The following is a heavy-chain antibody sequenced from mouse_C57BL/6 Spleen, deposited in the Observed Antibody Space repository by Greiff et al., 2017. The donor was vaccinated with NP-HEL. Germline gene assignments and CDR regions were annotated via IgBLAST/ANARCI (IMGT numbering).Heavy chain of an antibody. CDR1: GYTFTDYN. Sequence: EVQRVESGPELVKPGASVKIPCKASGYTFTDYNMDWVKQSHGKSLEWIGDINPNNGGTIYNQKFKGKATLTVDKSSSTAFMELRSLTSEDTAVYYCARLLGVWYFDVWGTGTTVTVSS. J-gene: IGHJ1*03. D-gene: IGHD1-1*01. CDR3: ARLLGVWYFDV. V-gene: IGHV1-18*01. CDR2: INPNNGGT.